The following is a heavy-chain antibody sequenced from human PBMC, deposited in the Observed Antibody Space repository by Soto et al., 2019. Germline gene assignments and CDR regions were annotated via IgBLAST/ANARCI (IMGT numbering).Heavy chain of an antibody. CDR1: GDSVSSNSAA. CDR3: ARDQHDYIWGSYRTNWSDP. D-gene: IGHD3-16*02. J-gene: IGHJ5*02. Sequence: LSLTCAISGDSVSSNSAAWNWIRQSPSRGLEWLGRTYYRSKWYNDYAVSVKSRITINPDTSKNQFSLQLNSVTPEDTAVYYCARDQHDYIWGSYRTNWSDPWGQGTLVTVSS. V-gene: IGHV6-1*01. CDR2: TYYRSKWYN.